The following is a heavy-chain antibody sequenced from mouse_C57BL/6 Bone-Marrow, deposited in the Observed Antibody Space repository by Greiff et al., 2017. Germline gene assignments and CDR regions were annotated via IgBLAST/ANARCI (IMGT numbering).Heavy chain of an antibody. J-gene: IGHJ2*03. CDR1: GYTFTDYN. V-gene: IGHV1-18*01. Sequence: EVQLQQSGPELVKPGASVKISCAASGYTFTDYNMAWVKQTPGKSLEWIGAINPSNGGTNYNEKFKGKATLPVDKSSSTAYMELRSLTSEDTAVYYCARGGFHYCGGGYVEYGGQGQSPTVS. D-gene: IGHD1-1*02. CDR3: ARGGFHYCGGGYVEY. CDR2: INPSNGGT.